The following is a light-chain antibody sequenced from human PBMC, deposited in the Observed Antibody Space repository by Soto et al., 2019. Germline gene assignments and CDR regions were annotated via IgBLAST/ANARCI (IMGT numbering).Light chain of an antibody. V-gene: IGKV1-5*03. CDR2: QAS. CDR1: ENINKW. J-gene: IGKJ2*03. Sequence: DIQMTQSPSTLSASVGDRVTITFRASENINKWLAWYQQRPGTVPKLLIYQASNLESGVPARFSGSASRTDFTLTISSLQPEDFATYYCQHYKISTRYSFGQGTKVEIK. CDR3: QHYKISTRYS.